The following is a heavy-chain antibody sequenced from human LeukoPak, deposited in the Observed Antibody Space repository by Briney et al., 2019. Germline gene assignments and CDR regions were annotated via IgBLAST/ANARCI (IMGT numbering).Heavy chain of an antibody. CDR2: VSSSGTYI. CDR3: ARDFSGYYDFDF. CDR1: GFTFSNYN. D-gene: IGHD3-22*01. J-gene: IGHJ4*02. Sequence: GGSLRLSCAASGFTFSNYNMNWVRQAPGKGLEWVSSVSSSGTYIFYADSVKGRFTISRDNAKNSLYLQMNSLRAEDTAVYYCARDFSGYYDFDFWGQGTLVTVSS. V-gene: IGHV3-21*01.